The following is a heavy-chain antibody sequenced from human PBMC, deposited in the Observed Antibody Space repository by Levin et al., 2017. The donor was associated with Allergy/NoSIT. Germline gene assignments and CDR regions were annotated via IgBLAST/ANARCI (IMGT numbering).Heavy chain of an antibody. CDR2: IYWNDDK. J-gene: IGHJ4*02. V-gene: IGHV2-5*01. CDR3: AHRIWVWAVAGEGYFDY. Sequence: SGPTLVKPTQTLTLTCTFSGFSLSTSGVGVGWIRQPPGKALEWLALIYWNDDKRYSPSLKSRLTITKDTSKNQVVLTMTNMDPVDTATYYCAHRIWVWAVAGEGYFDYWGQGTLVTVSS. D-gene: IGHD6-19*01. CDR1: GFSLSTSGVG.